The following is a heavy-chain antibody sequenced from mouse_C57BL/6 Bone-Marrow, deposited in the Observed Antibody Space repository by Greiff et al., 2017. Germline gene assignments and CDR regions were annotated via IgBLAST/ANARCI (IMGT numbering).Heavy chain of an antibody. J-gene: IGHJ1*03. CDR2: IHPNSGST. CDR1: GYTITSYW. D-gene: IGHD2-1*01. V-gene: IGHV1-64*01. CDR3: ARSDYGNYEWYFDV. Sequence: QVQLQQPGAELVKPGASVKLSCKASGYTITSYWMHWVKQRPGQGLEWIGMIHPNSGSTNYNEKFKSKATLTVDKSSSTAYMQLSSLTSEDSAVYYCARSDYGNYEWYFDVWGTGTTVTVSS.